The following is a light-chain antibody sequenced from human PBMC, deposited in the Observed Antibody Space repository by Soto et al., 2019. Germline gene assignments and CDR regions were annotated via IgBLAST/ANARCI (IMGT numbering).Light chain of an antibody. J-gene: IGKJ2*01. Sequence: DIQMTQSPSTLSASVGDRVTITCRASQTISNWLAWYQQKPGKAPRLLIYDASTLESGVPSRFSGSASGTEFTLPIRSLQPDDFATYYCQQHTFGQGTKVDIK. V-gene: IGKV1-5*01. CDR1: QTISNW. CDR3: QQHT. CDR2: DAS.